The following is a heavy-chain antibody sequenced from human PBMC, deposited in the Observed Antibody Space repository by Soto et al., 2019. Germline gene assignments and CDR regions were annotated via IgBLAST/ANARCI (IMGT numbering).Heavy chain of an antibody. CDR2: ISGDGVSK. Sequence: GGSLRLSCAASGISFSDNAMSWVRQAPGKGLEWISAISGDGVSKLYADSVRGRFTVSRDNAANTLYLQMNSLRTEDTALYYCAKKDRLYGVAVAFDSWGQGTRVTVSS. CDR3: AKKDRLYGVAVAFDS. CDR1: GISFSDNA. V-gene: IGHV3-23*01. J-gene: IGHJ4*02. D-gene: IGHD6-19*01.